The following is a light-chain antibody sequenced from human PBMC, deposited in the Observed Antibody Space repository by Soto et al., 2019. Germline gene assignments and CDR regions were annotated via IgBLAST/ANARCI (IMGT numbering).Light chain of an antibody. Sequence: EIVMTQSPATLSVSPGERATLSCRASHSVSSSLAWYQQKPGQAPRLLIYGTFTRATGIPAKFSGSGSGTEFTLTISTLQSEEFAVYYCQQYNNWPWTFGQGTKV. J-gene: IGKJ1*01. CDR2: GTF. V-gene: IGKV3-15*01. CDR3: QQYNNWPWT. CDR1: HSVSSS.